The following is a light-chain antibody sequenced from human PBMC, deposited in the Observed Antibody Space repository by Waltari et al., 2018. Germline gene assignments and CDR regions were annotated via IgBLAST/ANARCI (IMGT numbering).Light chain of an antibody. V-gene: IGKV1-5*03. CDR3: QQANSFPFT. J-gene: IGKJ3*01. CDR1: ESISTW. CDR2: KAS. Sequence: DIQMTQSPSTLSASVGDRVTITCRASESISTWLAWYQQKPGKAPKLLIYKASNLERGVPSRFSGSGSGTEFTLTISSLQPEDFATYYCQQANSFPFTFGPGTKVDIK.